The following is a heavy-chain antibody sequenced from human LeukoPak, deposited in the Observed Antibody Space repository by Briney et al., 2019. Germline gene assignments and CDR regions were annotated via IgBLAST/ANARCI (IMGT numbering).Heavy chain of an antibody. CDR1: GASFSSGDQY. Sequence: PSQTLSLTCTVSGASFSSGDQYWNWIRQSPGNGLEWIGSIHPSGRMYNNPSLASRLTISIRPSKSQFSLNLKSVTPSGTSVSFRSRGLDSRKLGYWGQGTLVTVSS. CDR3: SRGLDSRKLGY. CDR2: IHPSGRM. J-gene: IGHJ4*02. V-gene: IGHV4-31*03. D-gene: IGHD3-22*01.